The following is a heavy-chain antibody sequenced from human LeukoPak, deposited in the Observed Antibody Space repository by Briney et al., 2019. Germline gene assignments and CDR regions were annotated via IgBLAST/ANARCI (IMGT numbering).Heavy chain of an antibody. CDR1: GFTFSSYG. V-gene: IGHV3-33*01. CDR2: IWYDGSNK. J-gene: IGHJ6*02. Sequence: GRSLRLSCAASGFTFSSYGMHWVRQAPGKGLEWVAVIWYDGSNKYYADSVKGRFTISRDNCKNTLYLQMNGLRAEDTAVYYCARDRGDSSRYYYENYYGMDVWGQGTTVTVSS. CDR3: ARDRGDSSRYYYENYYGMDV. D-gene: IGHD3-22*01.